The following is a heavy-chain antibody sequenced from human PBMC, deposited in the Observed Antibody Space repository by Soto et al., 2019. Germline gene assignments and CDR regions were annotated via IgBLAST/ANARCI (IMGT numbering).Heavy chain of an antibody. V-gene: IGHV3-30*18. CDR3: AKDQADVLLWFGELPAFDY. CDR2: ISYDGSNK. J-gene: IGHJ4*02. D-gene: IGHD3-10*01. CDR1: GFTFSSYG. Sequence: GGSLRLSCAASGFTFSSYGMHWVRQAPGKGLEWVAVISYDGSNKYYADSVKGRFTISRDNSKNTLYLQMNSLRAEDTAVYYCAKDQADVLLWFGELPAFDYWGQGTL.